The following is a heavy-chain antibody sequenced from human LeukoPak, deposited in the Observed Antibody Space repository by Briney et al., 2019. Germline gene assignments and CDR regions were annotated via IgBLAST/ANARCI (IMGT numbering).Heavy chain of an antibody. CDR3: AKDGPLNVAVANNWFDP. J-gene: IGHJ5*02. CDR2: ISYDGSNK. CDR1: GFTFSSYG. D-gene: IGHD3-16*01. V-gene: IGHV3-30*18. Sequence: GRSLRLSCAASGFTFSSYGMHRVRQAPGKGLEWAAVISYDGSNKYYADSVKGRFTISRDNSKNTLYLQMNSLGAEDTAVYYCAKDGPLNVAVANNWFDPWGQETLVTVSS.